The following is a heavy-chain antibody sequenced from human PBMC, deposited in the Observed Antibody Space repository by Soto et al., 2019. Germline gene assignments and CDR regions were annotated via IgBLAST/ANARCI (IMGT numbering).Heavy chain of an antibody. CDR1: GFTFSNAW. V-gene: IGHV3-15*07. Sequence: GGSLRLSCAASGFTFSNAWMNWVRQAPGKGLEWVGRIKSKTDGGTTDYAAPVKGRFTISRDDSKNTLYLQMNSLKTEDTAVYYCTTCIVGATWVYYYYGMDVWGQGTTFTAP. J-gene: IGHJ6*02. D-gene: IGHD1-26*01. CDR3: TTCIVGATWVYYYYGMDV. CDR2: IKSKTDGGTT.